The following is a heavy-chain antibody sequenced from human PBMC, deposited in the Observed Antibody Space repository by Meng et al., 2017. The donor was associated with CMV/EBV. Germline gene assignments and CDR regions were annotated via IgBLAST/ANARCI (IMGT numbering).Heavy chain of an antibody. Sequence: SETLSLTCTVSGGSISSSSYYWGWIRQPPGKGLEWIGSIYYSGSTYYNPSLKSRVTISVDTSKNQFSLKLSSVTAADTAVYYCARGYSSGYVDAFDIWGQGTMVTVSS. CDR2: IYYSGST. J-gene: IGHJ3*02. D-gene: IGHD3-22*01. CDR1: GGSISSSSYY. CDR3: ARGYSSGYVDAFDI. V-gene: IGHV4-39*07.